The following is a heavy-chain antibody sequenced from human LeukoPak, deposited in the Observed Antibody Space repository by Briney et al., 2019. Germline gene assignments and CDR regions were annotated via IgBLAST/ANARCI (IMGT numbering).Heavy chain of an antibody. CDR1: GGSISSYY. Sequence: KPSETLSLTCTVSGGSISSYYWSWIRQPPGKGLEWIGYIYYSGSTNYNPSLKSRVTISVDTSKNQFSLKLSSVTAADTAVYYCARAWRQDNWFDPWGQGTLVTVSS. J-gene: IGHJ5*02. CDR2: IYYSGST. CDR3: ARAWRQDNWFDP. D-gene: IGHD5-12*01. V-gene: IGHV4-59*01.